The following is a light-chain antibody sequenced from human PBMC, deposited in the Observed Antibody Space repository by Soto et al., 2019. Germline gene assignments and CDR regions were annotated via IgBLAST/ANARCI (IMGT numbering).Light chain of an antibody. CDR2: RAS. CDR1: QRVSSGF. CDR3: QQYESSPLT. J-gene: IGKJ4*01. Sequence: EIVLTQSPDTLSLSPGERATLSCRASQRVSSGFLAGYQQKPGQAPRLLIYRASTRATGIPDRFTGSGSGTDFTLTISRLEPEDFAVYYCQQYESSPLTFGGGTKVEIK. V-gene: IGKV3-20*01.